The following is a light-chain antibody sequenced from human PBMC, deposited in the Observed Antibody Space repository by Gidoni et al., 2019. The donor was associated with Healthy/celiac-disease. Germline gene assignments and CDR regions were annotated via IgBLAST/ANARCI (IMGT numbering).Light chain of an antibody. Sequence: EIVLPQSPGTLSLSPGERATLSCRASQSVNSSYLAWYQQKPGQAPRPLIYGASSRATGIPDRVSGSGTGTDFTLTISRLGPEDFAVYYCQQYGSSPPYTFGQGTKVEIK. CDR3: QQYGSSPPYT. CDR1: QSVNSSY. J-gene: IGKJ2*01. CDR2: GAS. V-gene: IGKV3-20*01.